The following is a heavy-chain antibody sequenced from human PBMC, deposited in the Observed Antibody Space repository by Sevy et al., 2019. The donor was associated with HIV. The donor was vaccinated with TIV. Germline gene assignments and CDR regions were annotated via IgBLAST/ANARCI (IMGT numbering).Heavy chain of an antibody. D-gene: IGHD1-26*01. V-gene: IGHV4-59*08. CDR3: AGENAWGRGYS. Sequence: SETLSLTCTVSGGSITSLYWNWIRQPPGKGLEWNANVYYNGPINYNPPLKSRVTLSLDTSKNQCSLRLGSVTTADTAMYYCAGENAWGRGYSWGQGTLVTVSS. CDR2: VYYNGPI. CDR1: GGSITSLY. J-gene: IGHJ4*02.